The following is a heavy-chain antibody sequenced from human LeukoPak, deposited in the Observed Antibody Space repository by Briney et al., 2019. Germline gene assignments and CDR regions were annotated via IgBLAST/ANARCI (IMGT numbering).Heavy chain of an antibody. Sequence: ASVKVSCKASGYTFTGYYMHWVRQAPGQGLEWMGWINPNSGGTNYVQKFQGRVTMTRDTSINTAYMDLSRLTSDDTAFYYCARGDSVRDYYYMDVWGKGTTVTVSS. D-gene: IGHD5/OR15-5a*01. CDR1: GYTFTGYY. CDR3: ARGDSVRDYYYMDV. V-gene: IGHV1-2*02. J-gene: IGHJ6*03. CDR2: INPNSGGT.